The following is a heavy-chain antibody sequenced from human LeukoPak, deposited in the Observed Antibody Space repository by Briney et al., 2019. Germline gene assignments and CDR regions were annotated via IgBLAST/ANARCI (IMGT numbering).Heavy chain of an antibody. D-gene: IGHD5-18*01. J-gene: IGHJ4*02. V-gene: IGHV1-3*01. CDR1: GYTFSDYA. CDR3: ASKRGYSYGLDY. CDR2: IDAGNGDT. Sequence: ASVKVSCKASGYTFSDYAVHWVRQAPGQRFEWMGWIDAGNGDTRYSQKFQGRVTITRDTSASTAYIELRSLRSEDTAMYYCASKRGYSYGLDYWGQGTLVTVSS.